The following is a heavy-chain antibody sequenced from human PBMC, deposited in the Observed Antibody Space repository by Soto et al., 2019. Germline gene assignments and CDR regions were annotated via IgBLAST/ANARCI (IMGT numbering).Heavy chain of an antibody. CDR1: GGSTTNSNYY. D-gene: IGHD6-6*01. J-gene: IGHJ4*02. V-gene: IGHV4-39*01. Sequence: QLQLQESGPGLVKPSETLSLRCSVSGGSTTNSNYYWGWIRQPPGRGLEWLGSIDYYGNTYYNPSVRRRVTGFIDTSKSQFSVELTSVTAADTAVYYCVRGGKYRQQETYFFDYWGQGALVTVSS. CDR3: VRGGKYRQQETYFFDY. CDR2: IDYYGNT.